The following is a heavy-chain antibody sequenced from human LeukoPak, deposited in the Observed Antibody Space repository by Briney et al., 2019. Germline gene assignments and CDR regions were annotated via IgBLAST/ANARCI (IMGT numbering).Heavy chain of an antibody. CDR2: MNPNSGNT. CDR3: ARDSGFDSSGSYYGYFQH. J-gene: IGHJ1*01. D-gene: IGHD1-26*01. CDR1: GYTFTSYD. Sequence: ASVRVSCKASGYTFTSYDINWVRQATGQGLEWMGWMNPNSGNTGYAQKFQGRVTVTRNTSISTAYMELSSLRSEDTAVYYCARDSGFDSSGSYYGYFQHWGQGTLVTVPS. V-gene: IGHV1-8*03.